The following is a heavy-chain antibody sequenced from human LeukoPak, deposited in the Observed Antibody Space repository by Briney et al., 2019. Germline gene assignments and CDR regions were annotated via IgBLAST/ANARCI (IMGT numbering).Heavy chain of an antibody. V-gene: IGHV4-59*01. Sequence: PSQSLSPTCDVSGGSISSFHWSWIRQPPGKGLEWMLSFYSNGRTNYNPSLKSRVTTSVDTSKNQFSLTLTSVTAADTAFYYCARDRHQLTSRTTGYNWFEIWGPGTLVTVSS. CDR2: FYSNGRT. CDR1: GGSISSFH. CDR3: ARDRHQLTSRTTGYNWFEI. J-gene: IGHJ5*02. D-gene: IGHD3-9*01.